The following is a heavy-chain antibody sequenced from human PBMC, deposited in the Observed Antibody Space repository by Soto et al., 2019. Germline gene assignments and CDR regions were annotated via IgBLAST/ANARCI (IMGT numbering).Heavy chain of an antibody. CDR3: ARAPQIIAKAFDI. J-gene: IGHJ3*02. CDR1: GGSFRGYY. CDR2: INHSGST. V-gene: IGHV4-34*01. D-gene: IGHD6-13*01. Sequence: QVQLQQWGAGLLKPSETLSLTCAVYGGSFRGYYWSWIRQPPGKGLEWIGEINHSGSTNYNPSLKSRVTISVDTSKNQFSLKLSSVTAADTAVYYCARAPQIIAKAFDIWGQGTMVTVSS.